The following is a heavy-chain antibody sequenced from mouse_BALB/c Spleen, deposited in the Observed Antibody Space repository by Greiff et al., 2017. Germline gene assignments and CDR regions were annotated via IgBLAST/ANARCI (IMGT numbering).Heavy chain of an antibody. J-gene: IGHJ2*01. Sequence: EVHLVESGGGLVQPGGSRKLSCAASGFTFSSFGMHWVRQAPEKGLEWVAYISSGSSTIYYADTVKGRFTISRDNPKNTLFLQMTSLRSEDTAMYYCAREGWLLLLDYWGQGTTLTVSS. CDR2: ISSGSSTI. V-gene: IGHV5-17*02. D-gene: IGHD2-3*01. CDR3: AREGWLLLLDY. CDR1: GFTFSSFG.